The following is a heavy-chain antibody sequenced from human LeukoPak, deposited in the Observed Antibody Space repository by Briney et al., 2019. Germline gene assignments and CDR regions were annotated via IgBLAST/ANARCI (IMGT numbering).Heavy chain of an antibody. J-gene: IGHJ4*02. D-gene: IGHD3-22*01. V-gene: IGHV4-39*07. CDR3: ARWSLKYYYDSSGYYYGGYFDY. CDR2: IYYSGST. Sequence: PSETLSLTCTVSGGSVSSSRNYWGWIRQPPGKGLEWIGSIYYSGSTYYNPSLKSRVTISVDTSKNQFSLKLSSVTAADTAVYYCARWSLKYYYDSSGYYYGGYFDYWGQGTLVTVSS. CDR1: GGSVSSSRNY.